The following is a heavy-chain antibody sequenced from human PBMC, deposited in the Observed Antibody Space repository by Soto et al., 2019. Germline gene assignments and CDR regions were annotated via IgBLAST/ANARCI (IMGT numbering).Heavy chain of an antibody. J-gene: IGHJ4*02. Sequence: QVQLVESGGGVVHPGKSLRLSCAASGFRFSGYGMYWVRQAPGKGLEWIAVISYDGSSKSYADSVKGRFAISRDNSKNTLSLQMNSLRDEDTAVYYSANDYRLVIPTGHEGVFDYWGQGTRVTVSS. V-gene: IGHV3-30*18. CDR2: ISYDGSSK. D-gene: IGHD2-2*01. CDR3: ANDYRLVIPTGHEGVFDY. CDR1: GFRFSGYG.